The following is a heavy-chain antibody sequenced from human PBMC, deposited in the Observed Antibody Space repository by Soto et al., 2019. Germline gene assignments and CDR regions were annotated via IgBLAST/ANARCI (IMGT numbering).Heavy chain of an antibody. CDR2: IDNGGNT. CDR3: VKRPLRVGTT. J-gene: IGHJ4*01. D-gene: IGHD1-1*01. V-gene: IGHV4-39*01. Sequence: SNPLYITCTVYGRTFGINADFWYLAWIRQPPGKGLEWIGSIDNGGNTYYNPPLKSRVIISAYTSKNQFSLSLNSVTAADTAVYYCVKRPLRVGTTWGHGILV. CDR1: GRTFGINADF.